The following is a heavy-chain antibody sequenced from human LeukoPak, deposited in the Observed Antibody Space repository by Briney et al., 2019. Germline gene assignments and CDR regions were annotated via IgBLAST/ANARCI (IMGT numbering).Heavy chain of an antibody. J-gene: IGHJ4*02. V-gene: IGHV4-59*01. Sequence: PSETLSLTCTVSSGSIIGYYWAWLPQPPGKGLEWIGYIQYSGTTEYNPSLASRATISVDTAKDQFSLNLRSVTAADTAVYYCARDRAAGTLDFWGQGTLVTVSS. CDR1: SGSIIGYY. CDR2: IQYSGTT. D-gene: IGHD6-13*01. CDR3: ARDRAAGTLDF.